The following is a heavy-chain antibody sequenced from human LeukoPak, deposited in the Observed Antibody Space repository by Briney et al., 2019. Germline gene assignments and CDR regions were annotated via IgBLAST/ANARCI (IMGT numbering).Heavy chain of an antibody. Sequence: GGSLRLSCAASGFTFSSYTMSWVRQAPGKGLEWVANIRQDGGENHYVDSVKGRFTISRDNARNSLYLQMNSLRAEDTAVYYCTKWSTSGSYYTEWGQGTLVTVSS. J-gene: IGHJ4*02. CDR1: GFTFSSYT. V-gene: IGHV3-7*01. CDR2: IRQDGGEN. D-gene: IGHD3-10*01. CDR3: TKWSTSGSYYTE.